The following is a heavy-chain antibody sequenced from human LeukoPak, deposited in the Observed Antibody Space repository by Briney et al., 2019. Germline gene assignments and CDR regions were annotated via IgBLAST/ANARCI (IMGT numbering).Heavy chain of an antibody. CDR1: GFTFSSYA. Sequence: PGGSLKLSCAASGFTFSSYAMSWVRQAPGKGLEWVSAISGSGGSTYYADSVKGRFTISRDNSKNTLYLQMNSLRAEDTAVYYCAKVYSRIAAAGTFDYWGQGTLVTVSS. D-gene: IGHD6-13*01. CDR2: ISGSGGST. CDR3: AKVYSRIAAAGTFDY. V-gene: IGHV3-23*01. J-gene: IGHJ4*02.